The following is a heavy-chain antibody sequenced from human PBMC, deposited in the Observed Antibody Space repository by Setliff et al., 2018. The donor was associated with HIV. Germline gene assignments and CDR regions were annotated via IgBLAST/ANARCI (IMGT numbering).Heavy chain of an antibody. CDR3: ARIFGDQGYYYGMDV. CDR1: GGSFTDYY. D-gene: IGHD3-3*01. J-gene: IGHJ6*02. Sequence: SETLSLTCDVSGGSFTDYYWSWIRQPPGKGLEWIGYIYYSGSTNYNPSLKSRVTISVDTSKNQFSLKLSSVIAADTAVYYCARIFGDQGYYYGMDVWGQGTTVTVSS. V-gene: IGHV4-59*01. CDR2: IYYSGST.